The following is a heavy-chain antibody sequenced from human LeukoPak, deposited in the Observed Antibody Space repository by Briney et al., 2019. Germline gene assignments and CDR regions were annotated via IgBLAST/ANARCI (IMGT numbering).Heavy chain of an antibody. D-gene: IGHD3-9*01. J-gene: IGHJ3*02. Sequence: SETLSLTCTVPGGSISSYYWSWIRQPPGKGLEWIGYIYYSGSTNYNPSLKSRVTISVDTSKNQFSLKLSSVTAADTAVYYCATTYYDILTGYWHDAFDIWGQGTMVTVSS. V-gene: IGHV4-59*08. CDR3: ATTYYDILTGYWHDAFDI. CDR1: GGSISSYY. CDR2: IYYSGST.